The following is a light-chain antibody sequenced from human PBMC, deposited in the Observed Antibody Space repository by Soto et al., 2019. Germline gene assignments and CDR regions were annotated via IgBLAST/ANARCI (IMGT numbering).Light chain of an antibody. V-gene: IGKV1-5*01. J-gene: IGKJ1*01. Sequence: IQLTQSPSTLSASLGDRVTITCRASQSISIWLAWYQQKPGKVPNLLIYDASSLEGGVPSRFSGSGSGTEFTLTISSLQPDDFATYYCQQYKSFSPWTFGQGTKVDIK. CDR1: QSISIW. CDR2: DAS. CDR3: QQYKSFSPWT.